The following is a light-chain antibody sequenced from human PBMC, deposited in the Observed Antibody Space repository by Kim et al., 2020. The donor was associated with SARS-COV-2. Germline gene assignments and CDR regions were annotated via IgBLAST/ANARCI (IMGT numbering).Light chain of an antibody. J-gene: IGLJ3*02. Sequence: GQSVTISCTGTSSDVGGYNYVSWYQQHPGKAPKLMIYDVSKRPSVVPDRFSGSKSGNTASLTISGLQAEDEADYYCCSYAGSYPWVFGGGTQLTVL. CDR1: SSDVGGYNY. V-gene: IGLV2-11*01. CDR2: DVS. CDR3: CSYAGSYPWV.